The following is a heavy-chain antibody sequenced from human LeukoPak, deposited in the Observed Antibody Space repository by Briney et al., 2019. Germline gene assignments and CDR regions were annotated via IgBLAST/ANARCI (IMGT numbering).Heavy chain of an antibody. J-gene: IGHJ3*01. CDR3: ARDWGP. V-gene: IGHV3-48*02. D-gene: IGHD3-16*01. CDR2: ISSSSSTI. CDR1: GFSFSSNS. Sequence: GGSLRLSCAASGFSFSSNSMNWVRQAPGKGLEWVSYISSSSSTIYYADSVKGRFTISRDNAKNSLYLQMSSLRDEDTAVYYCARDWGPWGQGTMVTVSS.